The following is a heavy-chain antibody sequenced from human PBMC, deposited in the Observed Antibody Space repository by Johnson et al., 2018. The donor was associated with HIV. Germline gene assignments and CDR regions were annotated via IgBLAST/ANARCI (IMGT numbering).Heavy chain of an antibody. CDR3: ARDKAGSSWYTAFDI. Sequence: QVQLVESGGGVVQPGGSLRLSCAASGFTFSSYGMHWVRQAPGKGLEWVAFIRYDGSKKYYADSVKGGFTISRDNSKNTLYLQMNSLRAEDTAVYYCARDKAGSSWYTAFDIWGQGTMVIVSS. V-gene: IGHV3-30*02. CDR1: GFTFSSYG. D-gene: IGHD6-13*01. J-gene: IGHJ3*02. CDR2: IRYDGSKK.